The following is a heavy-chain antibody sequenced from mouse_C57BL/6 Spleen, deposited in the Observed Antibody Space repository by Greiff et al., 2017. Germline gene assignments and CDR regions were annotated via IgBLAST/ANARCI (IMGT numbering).Heavy chain of an antibody. V-gene: IGHV1-69*01. Sequence: VQLQQPGAELVMPGASVKLSCKASGYTFTSYWMHWVKQRPGQGLEWIGEIDPSDSYTNYNQKFKGKSTLTVDKSSSTAYMQLSSLTSEDSAVYYCARKPLHYYGSSSYAMDYWGQGTSVTVAT. D-gene: IGHD1-1*01. CDR2: IDPSDSYT. CDR1: GYTFTSYW. CDR3: ARKPLHYYGSSSYAMDY. J-gene: IGHJ4*01.